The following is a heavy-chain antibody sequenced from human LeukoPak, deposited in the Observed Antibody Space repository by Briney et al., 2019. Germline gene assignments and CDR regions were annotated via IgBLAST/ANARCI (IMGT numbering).Heavy chain of an antibody. V-gene: IGHV4-59*01. CDR2: IYYSGST. CDR3: ARSGGYSSSWSL. D-gene: IGHD6-13*01. CDR1: GGSISTYY. J-gene: IGHJ4*02. Sequence: PSEPLSLTCPVSGGSISTYYWNWIRQPPGKGLEWIGYIYYSGSTNYNPSLKSRVTISVDTSKNQFSLKLNSVTAADTAVYYCARSGGYSSSWSLWGQGTLVTVSS.